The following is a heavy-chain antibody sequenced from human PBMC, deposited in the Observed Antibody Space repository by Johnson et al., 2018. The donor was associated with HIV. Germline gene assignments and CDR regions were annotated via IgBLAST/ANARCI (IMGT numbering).Heavy chain of an antibody. V-gene: IGHV3-66*01. D-gene: IGHD1-26*01. CDR2: IYAAGTT. CDR3: AREDVGSSAPDAFDI. CDR1: GFTFSDYY. Sequence: VQLVESGGGLVKPGGSLRLSCIASGFASGFTFSDYYMTWIRQAPGKGLEWVSVIYAAGTTYYADSVKGRFTISRDIYKNTIILQMNSLRAEDTAVYYCAREDVGSSAPDAFDIWGQGTMVTVSS. J-gene: IGHJ3*02.